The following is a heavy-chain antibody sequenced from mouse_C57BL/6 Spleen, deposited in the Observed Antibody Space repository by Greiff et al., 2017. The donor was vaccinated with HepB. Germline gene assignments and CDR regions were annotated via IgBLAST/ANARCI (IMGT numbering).Heavy chain of an antibody. V-gene: IGHV1-80*01. D-gene: IGHD3-1*01. CDR1: GYAFSSYW. Sequence: QVQLQQPGAELVKPGASVKISCKASGYAFSSYWMNWVKQRPGKGLEWIGQIYPGDGDTNYNGKFKGKATLTADKSSSTAYMQLSSLTSEDSAVYFCARLRVLGYAMDYWGQGTSVTVSS. CDR2: IYPGDGDT. J-gene: IGHJ4*01. CDR3: ARLRVLGYAMDY.